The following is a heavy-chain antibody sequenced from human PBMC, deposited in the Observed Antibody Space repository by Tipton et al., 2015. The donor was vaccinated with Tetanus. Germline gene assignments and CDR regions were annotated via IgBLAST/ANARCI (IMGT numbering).Heavy chain of an antibody. D-gene: IGHD1-26*01. CDR3: ARRRVGELLEAAFDI. V-gene: IGHV5-10-1*01. Sequence: VQLVQSGAEVKKPGESLRISCKGSGYSFTSYWISWVRQMPGKGLEWMGRIDPSDSYTNYSPSFQGHVTISADKSISTAYLQWSSLKASDTAMYYCARRRVGELLEAAFDIWGQGTMVTVSS. J-gene: IGHJ3*02. CDR2: IDPSDSYT. CDR1: GYSFTSYW.